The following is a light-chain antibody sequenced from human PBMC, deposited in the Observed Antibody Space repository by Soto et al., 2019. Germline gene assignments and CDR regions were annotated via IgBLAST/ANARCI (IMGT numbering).Light chain of an antibody. V-gene: IGKV3-20*01. CDR3: QYYDESMWT. J-gene: IGKJ1*01. Sequence: VVLTQSPGTLSLSPGERATLSCRASQSVISTYLAWYQQRPGQAPRLLIYGASSRATGIPARFSGSGSGTDFTLSISRLEPEDFAVYYCQYYDESMWTFGRGTKVDI. CDR1: QSVISTY. CDR2: GAS.